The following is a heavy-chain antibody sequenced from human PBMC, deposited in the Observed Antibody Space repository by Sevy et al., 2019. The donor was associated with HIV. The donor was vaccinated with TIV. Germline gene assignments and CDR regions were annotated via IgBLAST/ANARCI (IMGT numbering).Heavy chain of an antibody. V-gene: IGHV3-23*01. D-gene: IGHD2-2*02. CDR1: GFTFSSYD. CDR2: ISGSGGST. Sequence: GGSLRLSCAASGFTFSSYDMSWVRQAPGKGLEWVSAISGSGGSTYYADSVKGRFTISRDNSKNTLYLQMNSLRAEDTAVYYCAKDLYCSSTSCYTFDYWGQGALVTVSS. CDR3: AKDLYCSSTSCYTFDY. J-gene: IGHJ4*02.